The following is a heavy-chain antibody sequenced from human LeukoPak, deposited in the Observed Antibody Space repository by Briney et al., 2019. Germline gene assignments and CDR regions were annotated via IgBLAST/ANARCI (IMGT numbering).Heavy chain of an antibody. CDR2: MYTSGST. V-gene: IGHV4-61*02. Sequence: SSETLSLPCTVSGGSISSGSYYWSWIRQPAGKGLEWIGRMYTSGSTNYNPSLKSRVTISVDTSKNQPSLKLRSVTAADTAVYYCARDLYSSSFYYYMDVWGKGTTVTVSS. CDR3: ARDLYSSSFYYYMDV. J-gene: IGHJ6*03. D-gene: IGHD6-6*01. CDR1: GGSISSGSYY.